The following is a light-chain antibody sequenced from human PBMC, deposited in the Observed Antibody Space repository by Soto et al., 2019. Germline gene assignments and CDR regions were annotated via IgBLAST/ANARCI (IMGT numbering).Light chain of an antibody. Sequence: EIALTQSPATLSLSPGERATLSCRASQSVSTYLAWYQQKPGQAPRLLIYDASNRATGIPARFSGSGSGTDFTLNISGLEHEDCAVYYCQQRSNWPQVTFGGGTKVEIK. J-gene: IGKJ4*01. CDR2: DAS. V-gene: IGKV3-11*01. CDR1: QSVSTY. CDR3: QQRSNWPQVT.